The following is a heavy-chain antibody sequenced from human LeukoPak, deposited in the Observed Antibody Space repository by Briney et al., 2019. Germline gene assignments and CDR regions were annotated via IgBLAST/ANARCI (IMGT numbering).Heavy chain of an antibody. Sequence: SVKVSCKASGGTFSSYAISWVRQAPGQGLEWMGGIIPIFGTANYAQKFQGRVTITADESTSTAYMELSSLRSEDTAVYYCARGKVEPAAMGIFDPWGQGTLVTVSS. J-gene: IGHJ5*02. V-gene: IGHV1-69*13. CDR1: GGTFSSYA. D-gene: IGHD2-2*01. CDR2: IIPIFGTA. CDR3: ARGKVEPAAMGIFDP.